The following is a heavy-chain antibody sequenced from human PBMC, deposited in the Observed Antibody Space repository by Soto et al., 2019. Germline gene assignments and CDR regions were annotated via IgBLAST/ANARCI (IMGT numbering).Heavy chain of an antibody. V-gene: IGHV1-8*01. J-gene: IGHJ5*02. Sequence: GASVKVSCKASGYTFTSYDINWVRQATGQGLEWMGWMNPDSGDTGYAQKFQGRVTMTRNTSKSTAYMELRGLRSENTAVYYCARGSSYYRGTAGSWFDPGGQGTLVTVSS. CDR3: ARGSSYYRGTAGSWFDP. CDR2: MNPDSGDT. D-gene: IGHD4-4*01. CDR1: GYTFTSYD.